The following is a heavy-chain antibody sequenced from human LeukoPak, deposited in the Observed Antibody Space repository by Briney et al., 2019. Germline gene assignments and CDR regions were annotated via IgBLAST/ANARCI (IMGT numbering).Heavy chain of an antibody. Sequence: SETLSLTCTVSGGSTSDSYWSWIRQPPGKRLEWIGDIYYSGTTYYNPSLKSRVTISVDTSTNQFSLKLSSVTAADTAMYYCARRVDYGSGSYYQIDYWGQGTLVTVSS. CDR3: ARRVDYGSGSYYQIDY. V-gene: IGHV4-59*08. D-gene: IGHD3-10*01. CDR1: GGSTSDSY. CDR2: IYYSGTT. J-gene: IGHJ4*02.